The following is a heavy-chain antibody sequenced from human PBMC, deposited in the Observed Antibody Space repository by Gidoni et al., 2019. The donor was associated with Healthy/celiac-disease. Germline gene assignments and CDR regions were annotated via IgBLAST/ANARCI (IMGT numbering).Heavy chain of an antibody. CDR3: ASVRGGPHPTKDNCFDP. CDR1: GGSLSSSSYY. CDR2: ICYSWST. D-gene: IGHD3-16*01. J-gene: IGHJ5*02. Sequence: QLQLQESGPGVVKTSETLSLTCTVAGGSLSSSSYYCGWIRRPPGKGLGGMASICYSWSTYYNPSLKTRVTISVDTSKNQFSLTLSSVTAADPAVYSCASVRGGPHPTKDNCFDPWGQGTLVTVSS. V-gene: IGHV4-39*07.